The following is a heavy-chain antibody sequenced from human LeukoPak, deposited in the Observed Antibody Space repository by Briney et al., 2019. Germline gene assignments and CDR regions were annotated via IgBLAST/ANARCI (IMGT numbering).Heavy chain of an antibody. CDR3: AGGYSSGWTPIAP. Sequence: PSETLSLTCTVSGGSISSYYWSWIRQPAGKGLECIGRIYTSGSTNYNPSLKSRATISVDKSKNQFSLQLSPVTAADTAVHYCAGGYSSGWTPIAPWGQGTLVTVSS. J-gene: IGHJ5*02. D-gene: IGHD6-19*01. CDR1: GGSISSYY. CDR2: IYTSGST. V-gene: IGHV4-4*07.